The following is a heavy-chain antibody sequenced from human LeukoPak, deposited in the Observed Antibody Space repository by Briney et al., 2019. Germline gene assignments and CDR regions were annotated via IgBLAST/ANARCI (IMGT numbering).Heavy chain of an antibody. J-gene: IGHJ4*02. CDR2: IWYDGSNK. CDR3: ARDLRDFWSGPLDY. CDR1: GLTVSSYG. D-gene: IGHD3-3*01. Sequence: GGSLRLSCVASGLTVSSYGMHWVRQAPGKGLEWVAVIWYDGSNKYYADSVKGRFTISRDNSKNTLYLQMNSLRAEDTAVYYCARDLRDFWSGPLDYWGQGTLVTVSS. V-gene: IGHV3-33*08.